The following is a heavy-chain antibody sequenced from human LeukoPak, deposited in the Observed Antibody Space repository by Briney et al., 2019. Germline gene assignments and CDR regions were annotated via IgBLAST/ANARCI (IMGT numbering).Heavy chain of an antibody. CDR2: IWYDGSTN. V-gene: IGHV3-33*01. J-gene: IGHJ4*02. D-gene: IGHD4-17*01. CDR3: ARDKGTTVTFDY. CDR1: GFTFSSYG. Sequence: PGRSLRLSCAASGFTFSSYGMHWVRQAPGKGLEWVAVIWYDGSTNYYADSVKGRFTISRDNSKNTLYLQMNSLRAEDTAVYYCARDKGTTVTFDYWGQGTLVTVSS.